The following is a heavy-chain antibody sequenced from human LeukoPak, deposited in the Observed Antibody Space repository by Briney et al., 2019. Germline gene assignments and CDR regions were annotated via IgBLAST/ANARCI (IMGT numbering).Heavy chain of an antibody. Sequence: SETLSLTCTVSGGSISSHYWSWIRQPPGKGLEWIAYIYYSGNTNYNPSLKSRVTISVDTSKNQFSLKLSSVTPADTAVYYCASSDYYDYYFDYWGQGTLVTVSS. V-gene: IGHV4-59*11. CDR1: GGSISSHY. CDR2: IYYSGNT. D-gene: IGHD3-22*01. J-gene: IGHJ4*02. CDR3: ASSDYYDYYFDY.